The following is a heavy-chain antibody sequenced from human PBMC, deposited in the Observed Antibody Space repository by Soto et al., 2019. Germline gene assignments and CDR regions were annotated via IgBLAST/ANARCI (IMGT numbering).Heavy chain of an antibody. V-gene: IGHV3-33*01. D-gene: IGHD3-9*01. CDR1: GFTFSSYG. CDR2: IWYDGSNK. J-gene: IGHJ3*02. CDR3: ARVRLGIHDAFDI. Sequence: GGSLRLSCAASGFTFSSYGMHWVRQAPGKGLEWVAVIWYDGSNKYYADSVKGRFTISRDNSKNTLYLQMNSLRAEDTAVYYCARVRLGIHDAFDIWGQGTMVTVSS.